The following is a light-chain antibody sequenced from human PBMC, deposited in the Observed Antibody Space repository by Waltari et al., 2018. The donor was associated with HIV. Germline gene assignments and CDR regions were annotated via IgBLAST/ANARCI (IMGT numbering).Light chain of an antibody. CDR3: SSYAGSDNPYV. CDR1: SSDLINYNY. V-gene: IGLV2-8*01. Sequence: QSALTQPPSASGSPGQSVTIPCTGTSSDLINYNYVSWYQQYPGKAPKLIIFEVTKWPSGVPDRFSGSKSGDTASLTVSGLQAEDEADYYCSSYAGSDNPYVFGSGTKVTVL. J-gene: IGLJ1*01. CDR2: EVT.